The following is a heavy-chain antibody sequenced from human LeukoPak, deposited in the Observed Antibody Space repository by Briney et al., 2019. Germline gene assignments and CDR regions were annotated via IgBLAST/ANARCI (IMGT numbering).Heavy chain of an antibody. Sequence: GGSLRLSCAASGFTFSTNWMSWVRQAPGKGLEWVANIRQDGGEKYYVDSVKGRFTISRDNAKNSLYLQMNSLRSEDTAVYYCARGRRAIVVVPAAHEANYGMDVWGQGTTVTVSS. CDR2: IRQDGGEK. CDR1: GFTFSTNW. J-gene: IGHJ6*02. V-gene: IGHV3-7*03. CDR3: ARGRRAIVVVPAAHEANYGMDV. D-gene: IGHD2-2*01.